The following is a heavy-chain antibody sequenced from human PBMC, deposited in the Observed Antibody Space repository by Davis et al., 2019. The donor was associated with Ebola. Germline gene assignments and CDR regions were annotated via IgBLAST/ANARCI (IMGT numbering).Heavy chain of an antibody. CDR1: GFTFSSYW. V-gene: IGHV3-74*01. CDR3: ARGKDSSGYLRRYYFDY. J-gene: IGHJ4*02. Sequence: HTGGSLRLSCAASGFTFSSYWMSWVRQAPGKGLVWVSRINSDGSSTSYADSVKGRFTISRHNSKNTLYLQMNSLRAEDTAVYYCARGKDSSGYLRRYYFDYWGQGTLVTVSS. CDR2: INSDGSST. D-gene: IGHD3-22*01.